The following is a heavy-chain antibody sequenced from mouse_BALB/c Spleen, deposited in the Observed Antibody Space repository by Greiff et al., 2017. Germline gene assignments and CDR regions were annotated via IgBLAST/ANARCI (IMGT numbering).Heavy chain of an antibody. CDR3: ARRGYGNGAWFAY. CDR2: IYPGNVNT. J-gene: IGHJ3*01. D-gene: IGHD2-10*02. V-gene: IGHV1S56*01. Sequence: VKLMESGPELVKPGASVRISCKASGYTFTSYYIHWVKQRPGQGLEWIGWIYPGNVNTKYNEKFKGKATLTADKSSSTAYMQLSSLTSEDSAVYFCARRGYGNGAWFAYWGQGTLVTVSA. CDR1: GYTFTSYY.